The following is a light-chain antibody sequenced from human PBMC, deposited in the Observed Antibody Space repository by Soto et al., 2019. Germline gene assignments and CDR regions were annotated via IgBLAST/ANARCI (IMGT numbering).Light chain of an antibody. Sequence: DIQLTQSPSFLSASVGDRVTITCRASQGISSYLAWYQQKPGKAPKLLIYAASTLQSGVPSRFGGSGSGTEFTLTISSLQPEDFATDYCQQLNSYPQTFGQGTKVEIK. V-gene: IGKV1-9*01. CDR3: QQLNSYPQT. J-gene: IGKJ1*01. CDR1: QGISSY. CDR2: AAS.